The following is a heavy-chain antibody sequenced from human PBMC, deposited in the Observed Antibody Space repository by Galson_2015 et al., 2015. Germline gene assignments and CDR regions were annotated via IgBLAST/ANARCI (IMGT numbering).Heavy chain of an antibody. CDR2: ITSTSRGI. Sequence: SLRLSCAASGFTFSSYAFSWVRQVPGEGLEWISGITSTSRGICYADSVRGRFTISRDNSKNTLYLQMNSLRAEDTAVYYCAKSSGPNYYYYMDVWGKGTTVIVSS. CDR1: GFTFSSYA. V-gene: IGHV3-23*01. J-gene: IGHJ6*03. CDR3: AKSSGPNYYYYMDV.